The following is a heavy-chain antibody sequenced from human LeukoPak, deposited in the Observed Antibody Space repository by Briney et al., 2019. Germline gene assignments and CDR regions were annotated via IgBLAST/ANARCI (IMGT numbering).Heavy chain of an antibody. CDR3: AKTGYSSSWFDY. CDR1: GLTFSSYA. J-gene: IGHJ4*02. Sequence: GGSLRLSCAASGLTFSSYAMSWVRQAPGKGLEWASAISASGGNTYYADSVKGRFTISRDNSKNTLYLQMNSLRAEDTAVYYCAKTGYSSSWFDYWGQGTLVTVSS. CDR2: ISASGGNT. D-gene: IGHD6-13*01. V-gene: IGHV3-23*01.